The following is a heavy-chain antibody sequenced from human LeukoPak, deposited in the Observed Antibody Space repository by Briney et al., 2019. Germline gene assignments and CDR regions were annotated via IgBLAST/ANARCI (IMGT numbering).Heavy chain of an antibody. J-gene: IGHJ4*02. D-gene: IGHD3-10*01. Sequence: SETLSLTCTVSGGSISSGSYYWSWIRQPPGKGLEWIGYIYYSGSTNYNPSLKSRVTISVDTSKSQFSLKLSSVTAADTAVYYCARTYYYGSGSYYLNYWGQGTLVTVSS. V-gene: IGHV4-61*01. CDR2: IYYSGST. CDR3: ARTYYYGSGSYYLNY. CDR1: GGSISSGSYY.